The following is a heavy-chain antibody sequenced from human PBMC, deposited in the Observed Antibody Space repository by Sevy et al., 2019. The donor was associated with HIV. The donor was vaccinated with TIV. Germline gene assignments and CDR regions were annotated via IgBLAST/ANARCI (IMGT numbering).Heavy chain of an antibody. J-gene: IGHJ3*02. CDR3: AKRPGRGTMALSFDI. CDR2: ISGSGGST. CDR1: GFTFSSYA. V-gene: IGHV3-23*01. D-gene: IGHD1-7*01. Sequence: GGSLRLSCAASGFTFSSYAMSWVRQAPGKGLEWVSAISGSGGSTYYADSVKGRFTISRDNSKNTQYLQMNSMRAEDTAVYYCAKRPGRGTMALSFDIWGQGTLVTVSS.